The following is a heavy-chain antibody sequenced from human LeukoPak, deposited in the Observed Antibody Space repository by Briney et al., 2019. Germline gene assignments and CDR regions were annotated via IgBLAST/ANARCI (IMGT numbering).Heavy chain of an antibody. V-gene: IGHV4-38-2*02. J-gene: IGHJ5*02. Sequence: SETLSLTCTVSGYSISSGYYWGWIRQPPGKGLEWIGSIYHSGSTYYNPSLKSRVTISVDTSKNQFSLKLSSVTAADTAVYYCAREGYYYDSSGYPNWFDPWGQGTLVTVSS. CDR3: AREGYYYDSSGYPNWFDP. CDR1: GYSISSGYY. CDR2: IYHSGST. D-gene: IGHD3-22*01.